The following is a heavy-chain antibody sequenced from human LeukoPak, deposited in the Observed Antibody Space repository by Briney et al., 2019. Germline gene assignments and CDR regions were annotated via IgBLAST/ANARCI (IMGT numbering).Heavy chain of an antibody. D-gene: IGHD4-23*01. CDR3: ARATTVVTPCDY. J-gene: IGHJ4*02. CDR1: GFTFSSYG. V-gene: IGHV3-30*02. CDR2: IRYDGSNK. Sequence: PGGSLRLSCAASGFTFSSYGMHWVRQAPGKGLEWVPFIRYDGSNKYYADSVKGRFTISRDNSKNTLYLQMNSLRTEDTAVYYCARATTVVTPCDYWGQGTLVTVSS.